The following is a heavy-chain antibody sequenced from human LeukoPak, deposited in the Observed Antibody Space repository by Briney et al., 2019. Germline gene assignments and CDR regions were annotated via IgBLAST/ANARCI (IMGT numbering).Heavy chain of an antibody. CDR3: AREPPYYDFWGGSFDY. CDR1: GGSISSYY. J-gene: IGHJ4*02. D-gene: IGHD3-3*01. Sequence: SETLSLTCTVSGGSISSYYWSWIRQPPGKGLEWIGYIYYSGSTNCNPSLKSRVTISVDTSKNQFSLKLSSVTAADTAVYYCAREPPYYDFWGGSFDYWGQGTLVTVSS. V-gene: IGHV4-59*01. CDR2: IYYSGST.